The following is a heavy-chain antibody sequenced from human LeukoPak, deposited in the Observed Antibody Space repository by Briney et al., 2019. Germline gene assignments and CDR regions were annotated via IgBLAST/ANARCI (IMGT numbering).Heavy chain of an antibody. V-gene: IGHV4-59*08. J-gene: IGHJ4*02. D-gene: IGHD1-26*01. CDR1: GGSIVSYY. CDR2: IYYSGST. CDR3: ARHEGRATSFFLTS. Sequence: SETLSLTCTVSGGSIVSYYWSWIRQPPGKGLEWIGYIYYSGSTNYNPSLKSRVTISVDTSKNQFSLKLSSVTAADTAVYYCARHEGRATSFFLTSWGQGTLVTVSS.